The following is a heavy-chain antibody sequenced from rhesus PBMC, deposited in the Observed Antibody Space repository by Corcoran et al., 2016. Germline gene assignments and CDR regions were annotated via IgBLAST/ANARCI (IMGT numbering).Heavy chain of an antibody. D-gene: IGHD5-24*01. CDR3: ASGYSLDV. Sequence: QVQLQESGPGLVKPSETLSLTCAVSGYSISRGYGWSWIRQPPGKGLEWIGYSGGSSGSTNYNPSLKSRVTISKDTSKNQFSLKLSSVTAADTAVYYCASGYSLDVWGRGVLVTVSS. V-gene: IGHV4-127*01. CDR1: GYSISRGYG. J-gene: IGHJ5-2*02. CDR2: SGGSSGST.